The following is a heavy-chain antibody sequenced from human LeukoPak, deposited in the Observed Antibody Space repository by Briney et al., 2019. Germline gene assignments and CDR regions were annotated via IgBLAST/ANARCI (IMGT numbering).Heavy chain of an antibody. CDR1: GFTFSSYW. CDR3: AKDATDSLLLWFGEGPAEYFQH. J-gene: IGHJ1*01. Sequence: GGSLRLSCVASGFTFSSYWMHWVRQAPRKGLVWVSRINGDGRNINYADSVKGRFTISRDNSKNTLYLQMNSLRAEDTAVYYCAKDATDSLLLWFGEGPAEYFQHWGQGTLVTVSS. V-gene: IGHV3-74*01. D-gene: IGHD3-10*01. CDR2: INGDGRNI.